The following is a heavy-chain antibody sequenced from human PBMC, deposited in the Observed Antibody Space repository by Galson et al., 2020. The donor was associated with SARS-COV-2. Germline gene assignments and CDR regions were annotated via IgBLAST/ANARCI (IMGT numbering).Heavy chain of an antibody. CDR2: IKQDGSEK. CDR1: GFTFSSYW. CDR3: AREGVGQRVFRYYSYGMDV. Sequence: GGSLRLSCAASGFTFSSYWMSWVRQAPGKGLEWVANIKQDGSEKYYVDSVKGRFTISRDNAKNSLYLQMNSLRAEDTAVYYCAREGVGQRVFRYYSYGMDVWGQGTTVTVSS. V-gene: IGHV3-7*01. J-gene: IGHJ6*02. D-gene: IGHD6-25*01.